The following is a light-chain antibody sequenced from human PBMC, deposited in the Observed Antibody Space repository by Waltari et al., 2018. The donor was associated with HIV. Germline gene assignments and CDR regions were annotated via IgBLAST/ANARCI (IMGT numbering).Light chain of an antibody. CDR1: SLSGQY. CDR2: KDT. Sequence: SYELTQPPSVSVSPGQTATIPCSGDSLSGQYAYWYQQKPGQAPVAIIYKDTERPSGIPERFSGSSSGTTVTLIIREAQTEDEADYYCQSADSSGGYRVFGGGTRLSVL. V-gene: IGLV3-25*03. CDR3: QSADSSGGYRV. J-gene: IGLJ3*02.